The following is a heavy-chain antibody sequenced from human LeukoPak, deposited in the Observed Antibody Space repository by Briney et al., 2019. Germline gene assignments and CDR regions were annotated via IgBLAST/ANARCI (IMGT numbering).Heavy chain of an antibody. V-gene: IGHV3-30*04. CDR2: ISYDGSNK. J-gene: IGHJ3*02. D-gene: IGHD3-22*01. CDR1: GFTFSSYA. CDR3: ARGATMIVVVTPGAFDI. Sequence: TGGSLRLSCAASGFTFSSYAMHWVRQAPGKGLEWVAVISYDGSNKYYADSVKGRFTISRDNSKNTLYLQMNSLRAEDTAVYYCARGATMIVVVTPGAFDIWGQGTMVTVSS.